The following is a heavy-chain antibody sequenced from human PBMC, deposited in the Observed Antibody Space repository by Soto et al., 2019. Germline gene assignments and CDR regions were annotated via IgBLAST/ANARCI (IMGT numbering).Heavy chain of an antibody. V-gene: IGHV3-30-3*01. Sequence: QMQLVESGGGVVQPGGSLRLSCAASGFTFNYYPMHWVRQAPGKGLEWVAVVSFDGSNKYYADSVKGRFTISKDNSKNTLYLQMNSLRREDTAVYYCARLRGPLVAVLYIYPLDGREAMSDVDVWGQGTTVTVSS. J-gene: IGHJ6*02. D-gene: IGHD6-19*01. CDR1: GFTFNYYP. CDR2: VSFDGSNK. CDR3: ARLRGPLVAVLYIYPLDGREAMSDVDV.